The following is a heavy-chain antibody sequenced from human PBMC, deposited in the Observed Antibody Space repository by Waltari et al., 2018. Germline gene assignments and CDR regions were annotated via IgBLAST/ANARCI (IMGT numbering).Heavy chain of an antibody. CDR2: INHSGST. CDR1: GGSFSGYY. J-gene: IGHJ4*02. Sequence: QVQLQQWGAGLLKPSETLSLTCAVYGGSFSGYYWSWIRQPPGKGLEWIGEINHSGSTNYNPSLKSRVTISVDTSKNQFSLKLSSVTAADTAVYYCARGLGEDTAMVTGYWGQGTLVTVSS. V-gene: IGHV4-34*01. CDR3: ARGLGEDTAMVTGY. D-gene: IGHD5-18*01.